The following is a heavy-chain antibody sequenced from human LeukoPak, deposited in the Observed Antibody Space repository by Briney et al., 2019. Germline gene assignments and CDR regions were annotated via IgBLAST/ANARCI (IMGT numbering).Heavy chain of an antibody. CDR3: TRGNYGMDV. CDR2: IKSDGTST. CDR1: GFTFSSYW. V-gene: IGHV3-74*01. Sequence: PGGSLRLSCAASGFTFSSYWMHWVRQVPGKGLVWVAYIKSDGTSTNYADSVKGRFTISRDNAESTLYLQMNSLRVEDTAVYYCTRGNYGMDVWGQGATVTVSS. J-gene: IGHJ6*01.